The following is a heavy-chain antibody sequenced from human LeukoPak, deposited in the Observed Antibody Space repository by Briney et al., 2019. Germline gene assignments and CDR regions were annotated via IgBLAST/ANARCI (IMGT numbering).Heavy chain of an antibody. Sequence: GRSLRLSRAASGFTFSDYYMSWIRQAPGKGLEWISYISSSGSTMYYADSVKGRFTISRDNAKNSLYLQMNNLRADDTAVYYCARIRGVSGTDWFDPWGQGTLVTVSS. CDR3: ARIRGVSGTDWFDP. D-gene: IGHD2-15*01. J-gene: IGHJ5*02. CDR2: ISSSGSTM. V-gene: IGHV3-11*01. CDR1: GFTFSDYY.